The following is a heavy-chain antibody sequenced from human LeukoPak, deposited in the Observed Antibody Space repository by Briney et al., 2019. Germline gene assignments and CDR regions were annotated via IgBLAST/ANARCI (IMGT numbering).Heavy chain of an antibody. CDR1: GFTFSSCG. CDR3: ARVRTGSNYVDFDY. J-gene: IGHJ4*02. D-gene: IGHD4-11*01. CDR2: ISYDGSNK. Sequence: GGSLRLSCAASGFTFSSCGVHWVRQAPGKGLEWVAVISYDGSNKYYAGSVKGRFTISRDNSKSTLYLQMNSLRAKDTAVYYCARVRTGSNYVDFDYWGQGTLVTVSS. V-gene: IGHV3-33*05.